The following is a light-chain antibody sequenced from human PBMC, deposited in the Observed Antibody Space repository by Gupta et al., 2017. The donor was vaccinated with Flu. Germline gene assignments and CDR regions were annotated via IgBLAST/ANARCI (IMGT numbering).Light chain of an antibody. CDR2: QGS. Sequence: DVVMTQFPLSLPVTLGQPASISCRSSQGRVYSDGSTQLNWFQQRPGQSPRRLIYQGSNRDSGVPDRFSGSGSGTDFTLKMSSVEAEDVGVYFCRQWAHWAWAFGQGTKVEIK. J-gene: IGKJ1*01. V-gene: IGKV2-30*01. CDR1: QGRVYSDGSTQ. CDR3: RQWAHWAWA.